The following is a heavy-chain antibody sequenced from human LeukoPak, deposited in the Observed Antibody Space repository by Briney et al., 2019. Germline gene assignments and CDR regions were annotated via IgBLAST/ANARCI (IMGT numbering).Heavy chain of an antibody. Sequence: ASVKVSCKASGGTFSSSAISWVRQAPGQGVEWMGGIIPIFGTANYAQKFQGRVTITADKSTSTAYMELSSLRSEDTAVYHCAREGERHDAFDIWGQGTMVTVSS. CDR3: AREGERHDAFDI. CDR2: IIPIFGTA. D-gene: IGHD1-1*01. CDR1: GGTFSSSA. J-gene: IGHJ3*02. V-gene: IGHV1-69*06.